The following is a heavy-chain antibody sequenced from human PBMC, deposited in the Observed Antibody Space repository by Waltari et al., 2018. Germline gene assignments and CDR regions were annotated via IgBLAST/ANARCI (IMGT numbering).Heavy chain of an antibody. V-gene: IGHV1-18*01. CDR2: ISAYNGNT. J-gene: IGHJ4*02. CDR3: ARDRAEDIVVVPALGEFDY. Sequence: QVQLVQSGAEVKKPGASVKVSCKASGYTFTSYGISWVRQAPGQGLEWMGWISAYNGNTNYAQKLQGRVTMTTDTSTSTAYMELRSLRSDDTAVYYCARDRAEDIVVVPALGEFDYWGQGTLVTVSS. CDR1: GYTFTSYG. D-gene: IGHD2-2*01.